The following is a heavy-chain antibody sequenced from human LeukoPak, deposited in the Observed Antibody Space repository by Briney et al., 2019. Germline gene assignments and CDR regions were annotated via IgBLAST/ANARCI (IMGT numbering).Heavy chain of an antibody. CDR2: IYYSGST. D-gene: IGHD1-14*01. Sequence: LRLSCAASGFIFSDYYMNWIRQHPGKGLEWIGYIYYSGSTYYNPSLKSRVTISVDTSKNQFSLKLSSVTAADTAVYYCARVSGPSNWFDPWGQGTLVTVSS. J-gene: IGHJ5*02. V-gene: IGHV4-31*02. CDR1: GFIFSDYY. CDR3: ARVSGPSNWFDP.